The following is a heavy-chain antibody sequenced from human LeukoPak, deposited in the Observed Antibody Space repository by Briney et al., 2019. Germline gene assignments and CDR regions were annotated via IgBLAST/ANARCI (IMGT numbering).Heavy chain of an antibody. J-gene: IGHJ4*02. CDR1: GGSISSYY. D-gene: IGHD6-13*01. CDR3: ARQIASAGTAGFDF. CDR2: IYSTGST. V-gene: IGHV4-4*07. Sequence: PSETLSLTCTVSGGSISSYYWSWIRQPPGKGLEWIGRIYSTGSTNYNPSLKSRVTMSVDTSKNQFSLRLSSVTAADTAVYYCARQIASAGTAGFDFWGQGALVTVSS.